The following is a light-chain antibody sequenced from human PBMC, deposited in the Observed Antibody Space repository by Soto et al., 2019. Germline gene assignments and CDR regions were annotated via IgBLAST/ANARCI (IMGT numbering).Light chain of an antibody. Sequence: EIVMTQSPATLSVSPGERATLSCRASQSVSSNLAWYQQTPGQAPRLLIYGASTRATGIPARFSGSGSGTEFTLTISSLQSEDFAGYYCQQYNNWPPLTFGGGTKVEIK. CDR2: GAS. CDR3: QQYNNWPPLT. CDR1: QSVSSN. V-gene: IGKV3-15*01. J-gene: IGKJ4*01.